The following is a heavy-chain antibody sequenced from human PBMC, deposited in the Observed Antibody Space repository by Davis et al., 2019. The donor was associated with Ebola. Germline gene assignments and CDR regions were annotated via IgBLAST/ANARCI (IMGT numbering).Heavy chain of an antibody. CDR1: GYSFTTYW. J-gene: IGHJ3*02. CDR3: ARLGSYDSSGGAFDI. CDR2: IYPGDSDT. V-gene: IGHV5-51*01. Sequence: GESLKISCKGSGYSFTTYWIGWVRQMPGKGLEWMGIIYPGDSDTRYSPSFQGQVTISADKSIGTAYLQWSSLKASDTAMYYCARLGSYDSSGGAFDIWGQGTMVTVSS. D-gene: IGHD3-22*01.